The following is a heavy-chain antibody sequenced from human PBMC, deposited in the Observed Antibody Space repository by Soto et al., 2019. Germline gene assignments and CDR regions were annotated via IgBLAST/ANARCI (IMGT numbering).Heavy chain of an antibody. V-gene: IGHV1-69*13. CDR3: AKDVLSRVRGVIITADYFEH. D-gene: IGHD3-10*01. CDR1: GGTFSSYA. Sequence: ASVKVSCKASGGTFSSYAISWVRQAPGQGLEWIGGIIPIFGTANYAQKFQGRVTITADESTSTAYMELSSLRSEDTAVYYCAKDVLSRVRGVIITADYFEHWGQGTLVTVSS. J-gene: IGHJ1*01. CDR2: IIPIFGTA.